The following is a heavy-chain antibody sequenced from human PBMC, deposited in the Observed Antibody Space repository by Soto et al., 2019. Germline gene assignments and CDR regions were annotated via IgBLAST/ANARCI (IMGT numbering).Heavy chain of an antibody. CDR1: GGATSIYY. V-gene: IGHV4-59*08. CDR3: ARHGMDYYDSSGYYYSPYYFDY. Sequence: ETLSHICTGSGGATSIYYWSWIRQPPGTGLEWIGYIYYSGSTNYNPSLKSRVTISVDTSKNQFSLKLSSVTAADTAVYYCARHGMDYYDSSGYYYSPYYFDYWGQGTLVTVS. D-gene: IGHD3-22*01. J-gene: IGHJ4*02. CDR2: IYYSGST.